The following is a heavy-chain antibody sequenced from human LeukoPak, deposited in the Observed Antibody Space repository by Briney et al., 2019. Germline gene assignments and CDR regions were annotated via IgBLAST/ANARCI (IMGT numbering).Heavy chain of an antibody. D-gene: IGHD5-18*01. V-gene: IGHV1-69*04. J-gene: IGHJ3*02. CDR3: ARDRTGYSYGYGLDAFDI. Sequence: SVKVSCKASGGTFSSYAISWVRQAPGQGLEWMGRAIPILGMANYAQKFQGRVTITADKSTSTAYMELSSLRSEDTAVYYCARDRTGYSYGYGLDAFDIWGQGTMVTVSS. CDR2: AIPILGMA. CDR1: GGTFSSYA.